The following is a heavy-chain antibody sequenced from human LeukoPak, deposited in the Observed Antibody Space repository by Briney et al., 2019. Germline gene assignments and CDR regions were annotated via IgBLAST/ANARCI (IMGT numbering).Heavy chain of an antibody. CDR2: INWNGGNT. CDR3: ARRGYDFWSGYSTGETYYFDY. V-gene: IGHV3-20*04. CDR1: GFTFDDYG. D-gene: IGHD3-3*01. Sequence: GGSLRPSCAASGFTFDDYGMSWARQAPGKGLEWVSGINWNGGNTGYAESVKGRFNISRDNAKNSLYLQMNSLRAEDTALYYCARRGYDFWSGYSTGETYYFDYWGQGTLVTVSS. J-gene: IGHJ4*02.